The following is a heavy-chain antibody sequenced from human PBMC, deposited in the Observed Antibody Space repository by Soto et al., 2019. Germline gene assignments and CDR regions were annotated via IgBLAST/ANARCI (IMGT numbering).Heavy chain of an antibody. Sequence: QVQLQESGPGLVKPWGTLSLTCGVSGGSVSRDNWWSWVRQPPGKGLEWIGEIHHSGSTNYSPSLKSRVPMSVDKSRNQFSLKLTSVTAADTAVYYCAENGSYDLVNWGQGTRDTVSS. CDR2: IHHSGST. V-gene: IGHV4-4*02. CDR1: GGSVSRDNW. D-gene: IGHD3-16*01. J-gene: IGHJ4*02. CDR3: AENGSYDLVN.